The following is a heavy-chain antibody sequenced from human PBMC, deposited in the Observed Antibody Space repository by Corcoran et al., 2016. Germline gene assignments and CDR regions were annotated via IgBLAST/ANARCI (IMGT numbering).Heavy chain of an antibody. CDR1: GFTFSSYS. CDR3: ARDGTPHSYDYALDV. V-gene: IGHV3-48*02. CDR2: ISSSSSTI. D-gene: IGHD1-26*01. J-gene: IGHJ6*02. Sequence: EVQLMESGGGLVRPGGSLRLSCAASGFTFSSYSMNWVRQAPGKGLEWVSYISSSSSTIYYADSVKGRFIISRENAKNSLFLQMNSLRDEATAVYYCARDGTPHSYDYALDVWGQGTTVTVSS.